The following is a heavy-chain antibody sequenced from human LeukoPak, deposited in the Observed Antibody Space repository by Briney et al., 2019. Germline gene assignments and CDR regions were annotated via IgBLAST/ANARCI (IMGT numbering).Heavy chain of an antibody. J-gene: IGHJ3*02. CDR3: ASSNGDYRTEGAFDI. D-gene: IGHD4-17*01. Sequence: ASVKVSCKASGYTFTSYDINWVGQATGQGLEWMGWMNPNSGNTGYAQKFQGRVTITRNTSISTAYMELSSLRYEDTAVYYCASSNGDYRTEGAFDISGQGAMVTVSS. V-gene: IGHV1-8*03. CDR2: MNPNSGNT. CDR1: GYTFTSYD.